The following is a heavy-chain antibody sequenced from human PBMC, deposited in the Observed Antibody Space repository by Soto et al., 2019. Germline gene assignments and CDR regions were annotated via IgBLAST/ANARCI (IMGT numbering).Heavy chain of an antibody. V-gene: IGHV3-7*01. CDR1: GFTFSSYW. J-gene: IGHJ1*01. Sequence: EVQLVESGGGLVQPGGSLRLSCAASGFTFSSYWMSWFRQAPGKGLEWVANIKQDGSEKYYVDSVKGRFTISRDNAKNSLYLQMNSLRAEDTAVYYCARDYGDLYFQHWGQGTLVTVSS. CDR2: IKQDGSEK. D-gene: IGHD4-17*01. CDR3: ARDYGDLYFQH.